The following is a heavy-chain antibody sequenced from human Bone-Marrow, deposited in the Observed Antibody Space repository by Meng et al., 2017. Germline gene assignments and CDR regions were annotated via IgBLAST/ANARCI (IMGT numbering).Heavy chain of an antibody. CDR3: AKGWNLGND. Sequence: GGSLRLSCAASGFTFSSYTMSWVRQAPGKGLEWVSVISASDGNTYYVDSVKGRFTISRDKSKNTLYLQMNSLRAEDTAVYHCAKGWNLGNDWGQGTLVTVSS. V-gene: IGHV3-23*01. J-gene: IGHJ4*02. D-gene: IGHD3-16*01. CDR1: GFTFSSYT. CDR2: ISASDGNT.